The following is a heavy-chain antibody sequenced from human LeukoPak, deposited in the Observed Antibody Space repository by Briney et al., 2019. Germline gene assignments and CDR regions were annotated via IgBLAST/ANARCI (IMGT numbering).Heavy chain of an antibody. V-gene: IGHV1-3*01. Sequence: ASVKVSCKASGYTFTSYAMHWVRQAPGQRLEWMGWINAGNGNTKYSQKFQGRVTITRDTSASTAYMELSSLRSEDTAVYYCARDRLPLSSEQLVGGDAFDIWGQGTMVTVSS. CDR3: ARDRLPLSSEQLVGGDAFDI. CDR2: INAGNGNT. J-gene: IGHJ3*02. CDR1: GYTFTSYA. D-gene: IGHD6-13*01.